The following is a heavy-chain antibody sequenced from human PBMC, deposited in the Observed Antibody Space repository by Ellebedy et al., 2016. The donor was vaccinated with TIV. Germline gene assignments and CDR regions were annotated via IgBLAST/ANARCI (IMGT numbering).Heavy chain of an antibody. CDR3: ARDRGWLVGATFLAPFDY. Sequence: ASVKVSCKASGYTFTSYGISWVRQAPGQGLEWMGWISAYNGHTNYAQKVQGRVTMTTDTSTSTAYMEVRSLRSDDTAVYYCARDRGWLVGATFLAPFDYWGQGTLVTVSS. D-gene: IGHD1-26*01. J-gene: IGHJ4*02. CDR1: GYTFTSYG. V-gene: IGHV1-18*01. CDR2: ISAYNGHT.